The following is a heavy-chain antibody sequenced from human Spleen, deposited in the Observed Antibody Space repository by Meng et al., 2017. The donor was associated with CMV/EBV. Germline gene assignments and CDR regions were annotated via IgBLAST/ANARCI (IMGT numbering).Heavy chain of an antibody. Sequence: ASVKVSCKASGYTFSTYGFIWVRQAPGQGLEWMGWISAYNGNTVYAQKLQGRVTMTTDTPTSTAYMELRSLRSDGTAVYYCAREGYQLLNGGSAFDIWGQGTTVTVSS. CDR2: ISAYNGNT. D-gene: IGHD2-2*01. CDR3: AREGYQLLNGGSAFDI. J-gene: IGHJ3*02. V-gene: IGHV1-18*01. CDR1: GYTFSTYG.